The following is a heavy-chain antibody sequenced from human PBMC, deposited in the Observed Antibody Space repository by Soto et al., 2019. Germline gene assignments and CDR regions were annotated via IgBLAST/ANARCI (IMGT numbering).Heavy chain of an antibody. CDR2: ISGSGGTI. Sequence: EVQLVESGGGMVQPGGSLRVSCAASGFTLSSYSMHWVRQAPGKGLEWVSYISGSGGTIYYADSVKGRFTIYRDNAKNTLCVQMNSLRDDVSAVDVCAGGTGLRSSGGYYYFGFWGQGTRVPVSS. CDR1: GFTLSSYS. V-gene: IGHV3-48*02. CDR3: AGGTGLRSSGGYYYFGF. J-gene: IGHJ4*02. D-gene: IGHD6-19*01.